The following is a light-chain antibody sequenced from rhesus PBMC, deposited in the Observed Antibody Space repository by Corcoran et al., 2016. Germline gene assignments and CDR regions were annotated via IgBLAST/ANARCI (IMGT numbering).Light chain of an antibody. CDR1: QDITNH. J-gene: IGKJ2*01. V-gene: IGKV1-25*01. CDR2: EAS. Sequence: DIQMTQSPSSLSASVVDRVTITCRASQDITNHLAWYQQKPGETTKLLIYEASSLQSGIPSRFSGRGSGTDFTLTISSLQSVDFATYFCQHYYSTPYSFGQGTKVDIK. CDR3: QHYYSTPYS.